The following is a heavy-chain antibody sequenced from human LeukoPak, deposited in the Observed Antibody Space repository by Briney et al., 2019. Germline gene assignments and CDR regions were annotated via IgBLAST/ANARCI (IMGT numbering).Heavy chain of an antibody. CDR3: ARDHQGYSSSWYRWFDP. CDR2: IWYDGSNK. Sequence: GGSLRLSCAASGFTFSSYGMHWVRQAPGKGLEWVAVIWYDGSNKYYADSVKGRFTISRDNSKNTPYLQMNSLRAEDTAVYYCARDHQGYSSSWYRWFDPWGQGTLVTVSS. J-gene: IGHJ5*02. D-gene: IGHD6-13*01. V-gene: IGHV3-33*01. CDR1: GFTFSSYG.